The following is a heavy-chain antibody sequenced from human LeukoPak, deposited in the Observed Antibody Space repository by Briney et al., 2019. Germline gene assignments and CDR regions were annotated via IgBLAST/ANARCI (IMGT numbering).Heavy chain of an antibody. V-gene: IGHV4-4*07. CDR3: ARSVIGRSGYLSLGYFDL. D-gene: IGHD3-22*01. CDR2: IYTSGST. Sequence: PSETLSLTCTVSGGSISSYYWSWIRQPAGKGLEWIGRIYTSGSTSYNPSLKSRVTMSVDTSKNQFSLKLSSVTAADTAVYYCARSVIGRSGYLSLGYFDLWGRGTLVTVSS. CDR1: GGSISSYY. J-gene: IGHJ2*01.